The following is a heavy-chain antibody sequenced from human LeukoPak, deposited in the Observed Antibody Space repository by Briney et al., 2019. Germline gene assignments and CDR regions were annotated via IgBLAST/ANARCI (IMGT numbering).Heavy chain of an antibody. CDR2: IYYSGTT. CDR1: GGSLNGHY. Sequence: SETLSLTCAVYGGSLNGHYWSWIRQPPGKGLEWIGSIYYSGTTYYNPSLKSRVTISVDTSKNQFSLKLSSVTAADTAVYYCARQRYYGSGSYSSAIYYYYMDVWGKGTTVTVSS. D-gene: IGHD3-10*01. J-gene: IGHJ6*03. V-gene: IGHV4-34*01. CDR3: ARQRYYGSGSYSSAIYYYYMDV.